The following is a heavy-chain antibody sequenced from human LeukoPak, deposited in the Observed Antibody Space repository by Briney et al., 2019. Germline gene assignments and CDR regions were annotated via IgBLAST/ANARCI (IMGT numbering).Heavy chain of an antibody. Sequence: SETLSLTCAVYGGSFSGYYWSWIRQPPGKGLEWIGEINHSGSTNYNPSLKSRVTISVDTSKNQFSLKLSSVTAADTAVYYCARRAYYYGSGSYSRGGFDYWGQEPWSPSPQ. V-gene: IGHV4-34*01. CDR2: INHSGST. J-gene: IGHJ4*01. CDR3: ARRAYYYGSGSYSRGGFDY. CDR1: GGSFSGYY. D-gene: IGHD3-10*01.